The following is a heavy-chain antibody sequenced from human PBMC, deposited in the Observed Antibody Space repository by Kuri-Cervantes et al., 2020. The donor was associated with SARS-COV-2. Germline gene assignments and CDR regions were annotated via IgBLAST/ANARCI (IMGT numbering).Heavy chain of an antibody. Sequence: GESLKISCAAPGFTFSNAWMNWVRQAPGKGLEWVGRIKSKTDGGTTDYAAPVKGRFTISRDDSKNTLYLQMNSLKTEDTAVYYCTTGVTMVRGVYHYYGMDVWGQGTTVTVSS. V-gene: IGHV3-15*07. CDR1: GFTFSNAW. J-gene: IGHJ6*01. D-gene: IGHD3-10*01. CDR2: IKSKTDGGTT. CDR3: TTGVTMVRGVYHYYGMDV.